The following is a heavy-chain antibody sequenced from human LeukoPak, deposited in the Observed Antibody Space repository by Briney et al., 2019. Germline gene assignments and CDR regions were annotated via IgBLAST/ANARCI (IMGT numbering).Heavy chain of an antibody. D-gene: IGHD3-3*01. V-gene: IGHV4-34*01. J-gene: IGHJ3*02. CDR1: GGSFSGYY. Sequence: SETLSLTCAVYGGSFSGYYWSWIRQPPGKGLEWTGEINHSGSTNYNPSLKSRVTISVDTSKNQFSLKLSSVTAADTAVYYCARGRITIFGVVSFGAFDIWGQGTMVTVSS. CDR3: ARGRITIFGVVSFGAFDI. CDR2: INHSGST.